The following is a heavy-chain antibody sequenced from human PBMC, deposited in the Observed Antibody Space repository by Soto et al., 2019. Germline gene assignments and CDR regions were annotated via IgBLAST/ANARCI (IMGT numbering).Heavy chain of an antibody. CDR1: GFTFSSYA. CDR3: ANARGYCSSTSCWEFDY. V-gene: IGHV3-23*01. J-gene: IGHJ4*02. D-gene: IGHD2-2*01. CDR2: ISGSGGST. Sequence: GGSLRLSCAASGFTFSSYAMSWVRQAPGKGLEWVSAISGSGGSTYYADSVKGRFTISRDNSKNTLYLQMNSLRAEDTAVYYCANARGYCSSTSCWEFDYWGQGTLVTVSS.